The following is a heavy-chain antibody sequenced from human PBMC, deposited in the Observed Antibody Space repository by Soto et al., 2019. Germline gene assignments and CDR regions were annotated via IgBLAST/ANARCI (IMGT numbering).Heavy chain of an antibody. J-gene: IGHJ5*02. CDR2: IIPILGIA. CDR3: ARVVAAAGTYWFAP. V-gene: IGHV1-69*02. D-gene: IGHD6-13*01. Sequence: QVQLVQSGAEVKKPGSSVKVSCKASGGTFSSYTISWVRQAPGQGLEWMGRIIPILGIANYAQKFQGRVTIPAHKPTSTAWQELSSLRSGDTAVDDCARVVAAAGTYWFAPWGQGTLVPVSS. CDR1: GGTFSSYT.